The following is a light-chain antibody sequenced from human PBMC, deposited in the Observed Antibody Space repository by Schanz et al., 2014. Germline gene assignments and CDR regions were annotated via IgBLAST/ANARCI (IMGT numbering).Light chain of an antibody. CDR3: CSYAGSYTWV. CDR1: SSDVGSYNL. V-gene: IGLV2-14*02. J-gene: IGLJ3*02. CDR2: EGS. Sequence: QSALTQPASVSGSPGQSITISCTGTSSDVGSYNLVSWYQQHPGKAPKVMIYEGSKRPSGVPDRFSGSKSGNTASLTISGLQAEDEADYCCCSYAGSYTWVFGGGTKLTVL.